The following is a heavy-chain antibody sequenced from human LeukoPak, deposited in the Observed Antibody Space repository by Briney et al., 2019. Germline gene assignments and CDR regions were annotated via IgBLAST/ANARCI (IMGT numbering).Heavy chain of an antibody. CDR1: GFTFDDYA. Sequence: PGGSLRLSCAASGFTFDDYAMHWVRQAPGKGLEWVSLISWDGGSTYYADSVKGRFTISRDNSKNSLYLQMSSLRAEDTALYYCAKEGYCSSTSCYGLDYWGQGTLVTVSS. V-gene: IGHV3-43D*03. CDR3: AKEGYCSSTSCYGLDY. D-gene: IGHD2-2*01. CDR2: ISWDGGST. J-gene: IGHJ4*02.